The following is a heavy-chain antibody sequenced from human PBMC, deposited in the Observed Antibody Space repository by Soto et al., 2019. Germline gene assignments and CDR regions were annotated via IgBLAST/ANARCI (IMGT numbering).Heavy chain of an antibody. Sequence: PSETLSLTCTVSGGSISSSSYYWGWIRQPPGKGLEWIGSIYYSGSTYYNPSLKSRVTISVDTSKNQFSLKLSSVTAADTAIYYCARLLHDNRGYYYFDCWGQGTQVTVSS. CDR3: ARLLHDNRGYYYFDC. D-gene: IGHD2-15*01. J-gene: IGHJ4*02. CDR2: IYYSGST. V-gene: IGHV4-39*01. CDR1: GGSISSSSYY.